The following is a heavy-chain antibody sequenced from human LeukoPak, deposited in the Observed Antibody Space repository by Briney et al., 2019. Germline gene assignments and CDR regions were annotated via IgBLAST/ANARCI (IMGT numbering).Heavy chain of an antibody. CDR3: ARRRYCSSTSCPGWFDP. V-gene: IGHV1-46*01. J-gene: IGHJ5*02. CDR2: INPSAGST. CDR1: GYTFTNYY. Sequence: ASVKVSCKASGYTFTNYYMHWVRQAPGQGLEWMGIINPSAGSTTYAQKFQGRVTMTRDMSTSTVYMELSNLRSEHTAVYYCARRRYCSSTSCPGWFDPWGQGTLVTVSS. D-gene: IGHD2-2*01.